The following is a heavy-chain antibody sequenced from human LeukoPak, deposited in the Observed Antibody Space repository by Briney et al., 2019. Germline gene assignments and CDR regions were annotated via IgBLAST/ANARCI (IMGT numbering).Heavy chain of an antibody. D-gene: IGHD3-10*01. CDR2: TSPDLNVK. CDR3: AREGYYGSGSPPSLYFDY. J-gene: IGHJ4*02. V-gene: IGHV3-30-3*01. Sequence: GGSLRLSCAASGFTSRNYVIHWVRQAPGKGLEWVAVTSPDLNVKLYADSVKGRFTISRDNSRSTLYLQMNSLRPEDTAIYYCAREGYYGSGSPPSLYFDYWGQGTLVTVSS. CDR1: GFTSRNYV.